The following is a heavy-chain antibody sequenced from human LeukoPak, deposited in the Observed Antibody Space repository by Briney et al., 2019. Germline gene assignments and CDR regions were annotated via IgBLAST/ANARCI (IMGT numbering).Heavy chain of an antibody. CDR3: ATTGQTLATYDFDF. CDR1: GYTFTGYY. CDR2: INPNSGGT. J-gene: IGHJ4*02. D-gene: IGHD1-14*01. Sequence: ASVKVSCKASGYTFTGYYIHWVRQAPGQGLEWMGRINPNSGGTNYGKKFQGRVTMTRDTSISTAYMELSRLRSDDTAVYYCATTGQTLATYDFDFWGQGTLVTVSS. V-gene: IGHV1-2*06.